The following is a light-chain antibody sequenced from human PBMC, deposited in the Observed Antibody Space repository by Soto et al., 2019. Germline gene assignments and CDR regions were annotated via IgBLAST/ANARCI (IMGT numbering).Light chain of an antibody. CDR3: QKYNXYXWK. Sequence: DIQMTPSPSTLSASVLYIVTITFRASQSISSWLALYQQKPGKAPKLLIYDASSLESGVPSRFSGSGSGTEFTLTISSLQPDDFATXXXQKYNXYXWKFGQGTKVDIK. CDR2: DAS. J-gene: IGKJ1*01. CDR1: QSISSW. V-gene: IGKV1-5*01.